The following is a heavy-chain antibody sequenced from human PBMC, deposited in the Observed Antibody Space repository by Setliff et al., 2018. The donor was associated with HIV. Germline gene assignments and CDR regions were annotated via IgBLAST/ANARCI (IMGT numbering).Heavy chain of an antibody. CDR3: ARTVDYKGLDT. J-gene: IGHJ3*02. D-gene: IGHD4-4*01. CDR2: INQGESEK. CDR1: GFTFSSYW. Sequence: GGSLRLSCAASGFTFSSYWMSWVRQAPGKGLEWVANINQGESEKYYVDSVKGRFTISRDNAKSSLYLQMNSLRAEDTAMYYCARTVDYKGLDTWGQGTMVTVSS. V-gene: IGHV3-7*01.